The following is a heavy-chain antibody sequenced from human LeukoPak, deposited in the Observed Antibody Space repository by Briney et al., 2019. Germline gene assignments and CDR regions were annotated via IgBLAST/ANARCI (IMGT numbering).Heavy chain of an antibody. Sequence: GGSLRLSCAASGFTFTSYAMSWVRQAPGKGLEWVAVISYDGSNKYYADSVKGRFTISRDNSKNTLYLQMNSLRAEDTAVYYCAKDRNVWGSYRYPDYWGQGTLVTVSS. CDR2: ISYDGSNK. V-gene: IGHV3-30*18. J-gene: IGHJ4*02. CDR1: GFTFTSYA. D-gene: IGHD3-16*02. CDR3: AKDRNVWGSYRYPDY.